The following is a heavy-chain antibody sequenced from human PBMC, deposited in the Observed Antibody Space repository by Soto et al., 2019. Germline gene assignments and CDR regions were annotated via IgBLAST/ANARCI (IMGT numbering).Heavy chain of an antibody. CDR3: ARGVPRYCSSTSCSTALDY. CDR2: ISAYNGNT. Sequence: QVQLVQSGAEVKKPGASVKVSCKASGYTFTSYGISWVRQAPGQGLEWMGWISAYNGNTNYAQKLECRVTMTTDTSTSKAYMELRSLRSDDTAVYYCARGVPRYCSSTSCSTALDYWGQGTLVTVSS. V-gene: IGHV1-18*04. CDR1: GYTFTSYG. J-gene: IGHJ4*02. D-gene: IGHD2-2*01.